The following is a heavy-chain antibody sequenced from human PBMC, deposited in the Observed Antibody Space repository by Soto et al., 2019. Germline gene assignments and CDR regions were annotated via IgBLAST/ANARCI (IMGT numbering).Heavy chain of an antibody. D-gene: IGHD2-2*01. Sequence: GGSLRLSCVASGFTFSSYYMTWVRQAPGEGLEWVANMNRDGSSTCYADSVKGRFTISRDNAKNTLYLQMNSLRAEDTAVYYCARDLGPLGYCSSTSCYGTAFDIWGQGTMVTVSS. CDR3: ARDLGPLGYCSSTSCYGTAFDI. J-gene: IGHJ3*02. CDR1: GFTFSSYY. V-gene: IGHV3-74*01. CDR2: MNRDGSST.